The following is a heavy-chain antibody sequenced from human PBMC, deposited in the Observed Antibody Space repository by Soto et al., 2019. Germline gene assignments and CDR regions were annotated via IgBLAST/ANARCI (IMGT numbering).Heavy chain of an antibody. CDR1: GDTFTSYA. D-gene: IGHD5-18*01. J-gene: IGHJ4*02. V-gene: IGHV1-3*01. CDR3: ARSTGIQLWFSRVFDD. Sequence: ASVKVSCKASGDTFTSYAMHWVRQAPGQRLEWMGWINAGNGNTKYSQKFQGRVTITRDTSTSTAYMELSSLRSEDTAVYYCARSTGIQLWFSRVFDDWGQGTLVIVSS. CDR2: INAGNGNT.